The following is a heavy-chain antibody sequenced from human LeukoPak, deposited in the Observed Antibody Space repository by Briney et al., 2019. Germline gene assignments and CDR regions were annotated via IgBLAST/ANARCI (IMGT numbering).Heavy chain of an antibody. CDR2: IWYDGSNK. D-gene: IGHD6-13*01. V-gene: IGHV3-33*01. J-gene: IGHJ6*02. CDR3: ARDLGGSSWYALAYYYCYGMDV. Sequence: HPGGSLRLSCAASGFTFSSYGMHWVRQAPGKGLEWVAVIWYDGSNKYYADSVKGRFTISRDNSKNTLYLQMNSLRAEDTAVYYCARDLGGSSWYALAYYYCYGMDVWGQGTTVTVSS. CDR1: GFTFSSYG.